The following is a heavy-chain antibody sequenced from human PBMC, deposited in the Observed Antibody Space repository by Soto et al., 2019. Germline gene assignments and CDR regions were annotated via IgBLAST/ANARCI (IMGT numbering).Heavy chain of an antibody. D-gene: IGHD6-19*01. CDR3: AKAFPPGKWLVPATFDY. V-gene: IGHV3-23*01. J-gene: IGHJ4*02. CDR1: GFTFSNSA. CDR2: ISGTGGAK. Sequence: EVELLESGGALVQPGGSLRLSCAASGFTFSNSAMSWVRHTPGKGLEWVSGISGTGGAKYYADSVKGRFTISRDNSENTVYLQMNNLRADDTSIYYCAKAFPPGKWLVPATFDYWGQGTQVTVSS.